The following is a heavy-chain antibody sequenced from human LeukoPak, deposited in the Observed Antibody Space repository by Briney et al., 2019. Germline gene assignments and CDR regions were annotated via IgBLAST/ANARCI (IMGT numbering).Heavy chain of an antibody. D-gene: IGHD1-14*01. Sequence: GGSLRLSCAASGFTFDDYAMHWVRQAPGKGLEWVSGISWNSGSIGYADSVKGRFTISRDNAKNSLYLQMNSLRAEDTALYYCAEGYSIRHYYFDYWGQGTLVTVSS. CDR3: AEGYSIRHYYFDY. J-gene: IGHJ4*02. CDR1: GFTFDDYA. CDR2: ISWNSGSI. V-gene: IGHV3-9*01.